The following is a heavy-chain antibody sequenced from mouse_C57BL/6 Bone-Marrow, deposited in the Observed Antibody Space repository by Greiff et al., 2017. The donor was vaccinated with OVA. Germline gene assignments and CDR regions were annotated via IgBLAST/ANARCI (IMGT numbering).Heavy chain of an antibody. Sequence: EVKLEESGGGLVKPGGSLKLSCAASGFTFSSYAMSWVRQTPEKRLEWVATISDGGSYTYYPDNVKGRFTISRDNAKNNLYLQMSHLKSEDTAMYYCARWDYGYAWFAYWGQGTLVTVSA. J-gene: IGHJ3*01. CDR2: ISDGGSYT. CDR3: ARWDYGYAWFAY. D-gene: IGHD2-2*01. V-gene: IGHV5-4*03. CDR1: GFTFSSYA.